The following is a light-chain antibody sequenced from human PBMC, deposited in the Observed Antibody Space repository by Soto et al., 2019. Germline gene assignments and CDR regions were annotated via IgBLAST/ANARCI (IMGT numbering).Light chain of an antibody. CDR1: SNNIGGYKY. Sequence: QSALTQPASVSGSLGQSITISCTGASNNIGGYKYVSWYQQHPGKAPKLIIYEVSNRPSGISNRFSGSKSGNTASLNISGLQAEDEADYYCSSYSSISTRVFGTGTKVTGL. CDR2: EVS. CDR3: SSYSSISTRV. V-gene: IGLV2-14*01. J-gene: IGLJ1*01.